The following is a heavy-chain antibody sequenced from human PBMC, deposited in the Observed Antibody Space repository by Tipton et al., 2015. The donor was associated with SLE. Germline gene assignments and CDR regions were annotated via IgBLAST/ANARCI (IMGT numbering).Heavy chain of an antibody. J-gene: IGHJ3*02. V-gene: IGHV4-34*01. CDR3: ARDRRVRSHFRDSNYLLGAFDI. Sequence: TLSLTCTVSGGSISSYYRSWIRQPPGKGLEWIGEINHSGSTNYNPSLKSRVTISVDTSKNQFSLNLNSVTAADTAVYYCARDRRVRSHFRDSNYLLGAFDIWGQGTTVTVSS. CDR2: INHSGST. CDR1: GGSISSYY. D-gene: IGHD4-11*01.